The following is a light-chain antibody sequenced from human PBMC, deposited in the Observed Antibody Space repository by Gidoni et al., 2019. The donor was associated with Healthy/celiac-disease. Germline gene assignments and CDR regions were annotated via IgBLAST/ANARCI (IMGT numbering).Light chain of an antibody. V-gene: IGLV2-8*01. Sequence: HSALTQPPSSPGSPAQSVTISCTGTSSDVGGYNYVSWYQHHPGKAPKLMSYEVSKRPSGVPDRFTGSKSGNMASLTVSWLQAEDEADYYCSSYAGSNNVVFGGGTKLTVL. J-gene: IGLJ2*01. CDR1: SSDVGGYNY. CDR2: EVS. CDR3: SSYAGSNNVV.